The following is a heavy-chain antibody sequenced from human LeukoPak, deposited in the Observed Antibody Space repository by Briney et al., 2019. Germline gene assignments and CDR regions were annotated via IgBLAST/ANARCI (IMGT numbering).Heavy chain of an antibody. CDR3: VKDYYGSGSYDY. D-gene: IGHD3-10*01. Sequence: GGSLRLSCAASGFTFSSYGMHWVRQAPGKGLEWVAFIRYDGSNKYYANSVKGRFTISRDNSKNTLYLQMNSLRAEDTAVYYCVKDYYGSGSYDYWGQGTLVTVSS. CDR1: GFTFSSYG. J-gene: IGHJ4*02. CDR2: IRYDGSNK. V-gene: IGHV3-30*02.